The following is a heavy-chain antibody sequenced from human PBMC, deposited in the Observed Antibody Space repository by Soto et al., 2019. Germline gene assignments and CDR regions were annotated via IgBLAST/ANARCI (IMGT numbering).Heavy chain of an antibody. J-gene: IGHJ1*01. CDR3: AHAISQAQYFQH. Sequence: QITLKESGPTLVKPTQTLTLTCTFSGFSLSTSGVGVGWIRQPPGKALEWLALIYWDDDKRYSPSLKSRLTITKDTLKNQVVLTMTNMDPVDTATYYCAHAISQAQYFQHWGQGTLVTVSS. V-gene: IGHV2-5*02. CDR2: IYWDDDK. CDR1: GFSLSTSGVG. D-gene: IGHD3-3*01.